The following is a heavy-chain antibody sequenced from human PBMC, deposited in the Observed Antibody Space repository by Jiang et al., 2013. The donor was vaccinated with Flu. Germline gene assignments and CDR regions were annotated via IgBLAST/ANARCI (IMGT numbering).Heavy chain of an antibody. Sequence: GAEVKKPGESLKISCKGSGYSFTSYWIGWVRQMPGKGLEWMGIIYPGDSDTRYSPSFQGQVTISADKSISTAYLQWSSLKASDTAMYYCARSTVTPHGDYYYGMDVWGKGTTVTVSS. CDR3: ARSTVTPHGDYYYGMDV. CDR2: IYPGDSDT. D-gene: IGHD4-17*01. V-gene: IGHV5-51*01. J-gene: IGHJ6*04. CDR1: GYSFTSYW.